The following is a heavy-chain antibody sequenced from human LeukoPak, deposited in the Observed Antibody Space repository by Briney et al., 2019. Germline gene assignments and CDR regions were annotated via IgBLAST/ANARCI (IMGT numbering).Heavy chain of an antibody. D-gene: IGHD3-22*01. V-gene: IGHV3-21*01. J-gene: IGHJ4*02. CDR3: ARAPNGPYYDSSGYPLYYFDY. CDR1: GFTFSSYS. Sequence: GGSLRLSCAASGFTFSSYSMNWVRQAPGKGLEWVSSISSSSSYIYYADSVKGRFTISRDNAKNSLYLQMNSLRAEDTAVYYCARAPNGPYYDSSGYPLYYFDYWGQGTLVTVSS. CDR2: ISSSSSYI.